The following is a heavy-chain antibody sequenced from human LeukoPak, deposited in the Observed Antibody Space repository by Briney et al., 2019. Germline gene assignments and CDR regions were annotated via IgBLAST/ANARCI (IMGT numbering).Heavy chain of an antibody. CDR1: GGSISSSSYY. Sequence: SETLSLTCTVSGGSISSSSYYWGWIRQPPGKGLEWIGSIYYSGSTYYNPSLKSRVTISVDTSKNQFSLKLSSVTAADTAVYYCARVYSSNWYVNHYYNYMDVWGKGTTVTVSS. CDR2: IYYSGST. J-gene: IGHJ6*03. D-gene: IGHD6-13*01. V-gene: IGHV4-39*07. CDR3: ARVYSSNWYVNHYYNYMDV.